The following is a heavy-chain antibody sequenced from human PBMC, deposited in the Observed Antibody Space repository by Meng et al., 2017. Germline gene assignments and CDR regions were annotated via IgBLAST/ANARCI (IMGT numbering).Heavy chain of an antibody. CDR3: ARAAYCGAGCYWYFDL. V-gene: IGHV4-59*01. J-gene: IGHJ2*01. CDR2: IHSSGRT. D-gene: IGHD2-21*02. Sequence: QGQLQESGPGLVKPSETLSLTCTVSGGSISDYYWSWIRQPPGKGLEWIGYIHSSGRTSNNPSLTSRVTISVDTSKNQFSLKLSSVTAADAAVYYCARAAYCGAGCYWYFDLWGRGTLVTVSS. CDR1: GGSISDYY.